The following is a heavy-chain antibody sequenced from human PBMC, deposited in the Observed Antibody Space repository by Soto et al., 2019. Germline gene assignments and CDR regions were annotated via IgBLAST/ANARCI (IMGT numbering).Heavy chain of an antibody. D-gene: IGHD6-19*01. V-gene: IGHV1-18*04. Sequence: QVQLVQSGAEMKKPGASVRVSCKASGYTFTAYGITWVRQAPGQGLEYMGWISTHNGKTNYAQKLQGRVILTTDKSTSTAFMELRALTSDDTAVYHCARGVAVAAVYYFDYWGQGTLVTVSS. CDR2: ISTHNGKT. J-gene: IGHJ4*02. CDR1: GYTFTAYG. CDR3: ARGVAVAAVYYFDY.